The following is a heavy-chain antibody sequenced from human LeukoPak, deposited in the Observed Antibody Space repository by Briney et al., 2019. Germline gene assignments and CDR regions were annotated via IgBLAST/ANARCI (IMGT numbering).Heavy chain of an antibody. CDR2: IVGDSSKT. Sequence: PGGSLRLSCAISGLTFHDYAMTWVRQAPGKGLEWVSTIVGDSSKTYYADSVKGRFTISRDNSNYMLFLHMNNLRAEATAIYYCAKQPYNYYYLDVWGKGTTVTVSS. V-gene: IGHV3-23*01. D-gene: IGHD2-21*01. CDR3: AKQPYNYYYLDV. CDR1: GLTFHDYA. J-gene: IGHJ6*03.